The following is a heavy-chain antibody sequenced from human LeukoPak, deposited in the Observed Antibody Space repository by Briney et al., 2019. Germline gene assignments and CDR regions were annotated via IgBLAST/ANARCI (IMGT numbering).Heavy chain of an antibody. CDR3: ARGMVVVPAAMPAERIAVTTTGAFDI. CDR2: ISWNSGSI. D-gene: IGHD2-2*01. Sequence: PGRSLRLSCAASGFTFDDYAMHWVRQAPGRGLEWVSGISWNSGSIGYADSVKGRFTISRENAKNSLYLQMNSLRAGDTAVYYCARGMVVVPAAMPAERIAVTTTGAFDIWGQGTMVTVSS. V-gene: IGHV3-9*01. CDR1: GFTFDDYA. J-gene: IGHJ3*02.